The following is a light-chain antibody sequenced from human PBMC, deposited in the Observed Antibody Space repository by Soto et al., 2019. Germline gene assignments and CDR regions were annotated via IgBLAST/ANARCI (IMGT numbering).Light chain of an antibody. CDR1: QSVSIN. V-gene: IGKV3-15*01. CDR2: GAS. J-gene: IGKJ1*01. CDR3: QQYNNWPWT. Sequence: EIVMTQSPATLSVSPGERATLSCRASQSVSINLAWYQQKPGQAPRLLIYGASTRATGIPARFSGSGSGTEFTLTNSSLQSEDFAVYYCQQYNNWPWTFGQGTKVEIK.